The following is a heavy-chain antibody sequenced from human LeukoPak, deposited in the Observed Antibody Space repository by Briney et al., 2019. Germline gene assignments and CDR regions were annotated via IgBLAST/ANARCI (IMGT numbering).Heavy chain of an antibody. Sequence: SETLSLTCAVSGYSISSGYYWGWIRQPPGKGLEWIGSIYHSGSTYYNPSLKSRVTISVDTSKNQFSLKLSSVTAADTAVYYCARDAGAGLDGGGSVDYWGQGILVTVSS. V-gene: IGHV4-38-2*02. J-gene: IGHJ4*02. CDR1: GYSISSGYY. D-gene: IGHD3-16*01. CDR2: IYHSGST. CDR3: ARDAGAGLDGGGSVDY.